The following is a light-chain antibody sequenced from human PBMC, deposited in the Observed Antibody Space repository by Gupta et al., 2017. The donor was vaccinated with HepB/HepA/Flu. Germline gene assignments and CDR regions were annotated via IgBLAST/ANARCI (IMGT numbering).Light chain of an antibody. CDR1: QSVSNN. CDR3: QQYYNWLIT. V-gene: IGKV3-15*01. Sequence: EIVMTQSPATLSVSPGERATLPCRTSQSVSNNLAWYQQKPGQAPRLLIYGASTRTTGIPARFSGAGSGTQFTLTISSLQSEDFAVYYCQQYYNWLITFGQGTRLEIK. J-gene: IGKJ5*01. CDR2: GAS.